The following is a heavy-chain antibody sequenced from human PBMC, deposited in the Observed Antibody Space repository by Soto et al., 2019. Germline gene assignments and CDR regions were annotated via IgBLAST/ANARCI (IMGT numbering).Heavy chain of an antibody. CDR3: ARDCSSTSCYGFDY. J-gene: IGHJ4*02. Sequence: PSETLSLTCAVYGGSFSGYYWSWIRQPPGKGLEWIGEINHSGSTNYNPSLKSRVTISVDTSKNQFPLKLSSVTAADTAVYYCARDCSSTSCYGFDYWGQGTLVTVSS. CDR1: GGSFSGYY. D-gene: IGHD2-2*01. V-gene: IGHV4-34*01. CDR2: INHSGST.